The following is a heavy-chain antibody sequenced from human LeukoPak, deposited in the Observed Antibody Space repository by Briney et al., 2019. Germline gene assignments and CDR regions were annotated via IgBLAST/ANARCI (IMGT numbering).Heavy chain of an antibody. V-gene: IGHV3-48*03. CDR2: ISSSGNTI. Sequence: GRSLRLSCAASGFTFSSYEMNWVRQAPGKGLEWVSYISSSGNTIYYADSVKGRFTISRDNAKNSLYLQMNSLRAEDTAVYYCASLRRIVGATSDYWGQGILVTVSS. D-gene: IGHD1-26*01. CDR3: ASLRRIVGATSDY. CDR1: GFTFSSYE. J-gene: IGHJ4*02.